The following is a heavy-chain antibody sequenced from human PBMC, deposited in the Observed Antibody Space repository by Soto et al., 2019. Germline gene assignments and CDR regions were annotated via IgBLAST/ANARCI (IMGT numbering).Heavy chain of an antibody. CDR3: AKYSEPSPVYNGLHL. CDR2: IAATSDAE. Sequence: EGRLLESGGGLVPPGGSLRLSCGAFGFPFSTSAMNWVRQAPGKGLEWVSIIAATSDAEYYAESVKGRFTSSRDNSKNTLYLQMNSLRAEDTATYYCAKYSEPSPVYNGLHLWGQGTTVIVS. D-gene: IGHD1-26*01. J-gene: IGHJ6*02. CDR1: GFPFSTSA. V-gene: IGHV3-23*01.